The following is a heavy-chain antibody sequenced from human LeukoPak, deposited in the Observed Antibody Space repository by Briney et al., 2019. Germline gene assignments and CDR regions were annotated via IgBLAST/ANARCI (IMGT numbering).Heavy chain of an antibody. J-gene: IGHJ4*02. CDR3: ARDYADYVGYFFFDY. Sequence: WVXSINGGGENTYSAASAKGRFTLSRDNSQNTLYLQMNSLRAEDTAVYYCARDYADYVGYFFFDYRGQGTLVTVSS. V-gene: IGHV3-23*01. D-gene: IGHD4-17*01. CDR2: INGGGENT.